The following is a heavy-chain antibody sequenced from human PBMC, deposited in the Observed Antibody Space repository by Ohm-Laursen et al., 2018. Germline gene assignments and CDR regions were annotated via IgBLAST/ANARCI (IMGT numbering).Heavy chain of an antibody. CDR2: NNPNTGDA. V-gene: IGHV1-2*02. J-gene: IGHJ4*02. Sequence: ASVKVSCKASGYTFTGNCLHWVRQAPGQGLEWLGWNNPNTGDANYAQKFQGRVTMTRDTSISTAYMELSSLRSDDSAVYYCARGMGSSGYNYVDYWGQGTLVIVSS. CDR3: ARGMGSSGYNYVDY. D-gene: IGHD3-22*01. CDR1: GYTFTGNC.